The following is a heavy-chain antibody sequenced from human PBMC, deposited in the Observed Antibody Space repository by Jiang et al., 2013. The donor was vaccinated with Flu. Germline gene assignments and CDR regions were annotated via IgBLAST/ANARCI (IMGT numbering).Heavy chain of an antibody. J-gene: IGHJ3*02. CDR1: GGSISSGGYY. V-gene: IGHV4-31*03. Sequence: GPGLVKPSQTLSLTCTVSGGSISSGGYYWSWIRQHPGKGLEWIGYIYYSGSTYYNPSLKSRVTISVDTSKNQFSLKLSSVTAADTAVYYCARILNYYDSSGYLAFDIWGQGTMVTVSS. CDR2: IYYSGST. CDR3: ARILNYYDSSGYLAFDI. D-gene: IGHD3-22*01.